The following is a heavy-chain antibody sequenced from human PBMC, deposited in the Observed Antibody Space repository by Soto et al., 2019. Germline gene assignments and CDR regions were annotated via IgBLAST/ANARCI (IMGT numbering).Heavy chain of an antibody. J-gene: IGHJ4*02. V-gene: IGHV4-31*03. CDR3: ARASQRGYSYGHFDY. Sequence: QVQLQESGPGLVKPSQTLSLTCTVSGGSISSGGYYWSWIRQHPGKGLEWIGYIYYSGSTYYNPSLSSRVTIXXAXSXXRLALELSSVTAADTAVYYCARASQRGYSYGHFDYWGQGSLVTVSS. D-gene: IGHD5-18*01. CDR1: GGSISSGGYY. CDR2: IYYSGST.